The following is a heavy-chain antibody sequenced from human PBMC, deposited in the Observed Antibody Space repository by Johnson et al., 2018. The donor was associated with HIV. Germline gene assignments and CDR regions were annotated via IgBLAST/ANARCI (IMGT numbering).Heavy chain of an antibody. Sequence: VQLVESGGGLVKPGGSLRLSCAASGFTFSDYYMSWIRQAPGKGLEWIGRIKSKTDGGTAEYAAPVKDRFTISRDDSKNTVYLQMNSLTTEATAVYYCTAALRVKGIWGQGTMVTVSS. CDR2: IKSKTDGGTA. CDR3: TAALRVKGI. V-gene: IGHV3-15*01. D-gene: IGHD2-15*01. J-gene: IGHJ3*02. CDR1: GFTFSDYY.